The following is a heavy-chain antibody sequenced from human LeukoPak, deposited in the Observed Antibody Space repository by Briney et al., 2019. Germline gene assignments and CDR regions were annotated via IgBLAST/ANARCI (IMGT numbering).Heavy chain of an antibody. J-gene: IGHJ6*02. V-gene: IGHV4-34*01. Sequence: PSETLSLTSAVYGGSFSGYYWSWIRQPPGKGLEWIGEINHSGSTNYNPSLKSRVTISVDTSKNQFSLKLSSVTAADTAVYYCARGRYGLYNYYYYGMDVWGQGTTVTVSS. CDR1: GGSFSGYY. D-gene: IGHD2-2*02. CDR3: ARGRYGLYNYYYYGMDV. CDR2: INHSGST.